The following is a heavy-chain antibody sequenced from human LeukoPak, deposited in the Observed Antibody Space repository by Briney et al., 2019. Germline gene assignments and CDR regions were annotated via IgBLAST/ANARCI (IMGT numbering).Heavy chain of an antibody. D-gene: IGHD5-12*01. Sequence: PGGSLRLSCAASGFTFSSYSMNWVRQAPGKGLEWVSSIGSSSSYIYYADSVKGRFTISRDNAKNSLYLQMNSLRAEDTAVYYCAKEVGDSYDLDYWGQGTLVTVSS. CDR3: AKEVGDSYDLDY. V-gene: IGHV3-21*01. CDR1: GFTFSSYS. CDR2: IGSSSSYI. J-gene: IGHJ4*02.